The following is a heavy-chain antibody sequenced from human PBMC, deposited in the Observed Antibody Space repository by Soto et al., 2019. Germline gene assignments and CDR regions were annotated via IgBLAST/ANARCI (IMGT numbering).Heavy chain of an antibody. Sequence: ASVKVSCKASGYTFTSYYMHWVRQAPGQGLEWMGIINPSGGSTSYAQKFQGRVTMTRDTSISTAYMELSRLRSDDTAVYYCARLKYRAGLGYWGQGTLVTVSS. CDR1: GYTFTSYY. J-gene: IGHJ4*02. D-gene: IGHD3-16*02. CDR3: ARLKYRAGLGY. CDR2: INPSGGST. V-gene: IGHV1-46*01.